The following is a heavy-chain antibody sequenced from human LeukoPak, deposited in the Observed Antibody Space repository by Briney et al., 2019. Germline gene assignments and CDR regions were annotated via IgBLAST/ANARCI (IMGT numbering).Heavy chain of an antibody. CDR1: GGSISSSSYY. CDR2: IYYSGST. CDR3: ARDHSSSWRSHYYYYYGMDV. Sequence: PSETLSLTCTVSGGSISSSSYYWGWIRQPPGKGLEWIRSIYYSGSTYYNPSLKSRVTISVDTSKNQFSLKLSSVTAADTAVYYCARDHSSSWRSHYYYYYGMDVWGQGTTVTVSS. V-gene: IGHV4-39*07. D-gene: IGHD6-13*01. J-gene: IGHJ6*02.